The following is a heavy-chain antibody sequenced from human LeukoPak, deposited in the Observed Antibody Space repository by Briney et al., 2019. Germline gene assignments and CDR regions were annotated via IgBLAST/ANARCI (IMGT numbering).Heavy chain of an antibody. J-gene: IGHJ4*02. D-gene: IGHD3-10*01. CDR3: AKDIRTYYYGSGSYPDY. V-gene: IGHV3-9*01. CDR2: ISWNSGSI. CDR1: GFTFDDYA. Sequence: PGGSLRLSCAASGFTFDDYAMHWVRQAPGKGLEWVSGISWNSGSIGYADSVKGRFTISRDNAKNSLYLQMNSLRVEDTALYYCAKDIRTYYYGSGSYPDYWGQGTLVTVSS.